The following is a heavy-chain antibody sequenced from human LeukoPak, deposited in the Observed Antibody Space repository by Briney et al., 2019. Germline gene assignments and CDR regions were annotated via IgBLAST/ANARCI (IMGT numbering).Heavy chain of an antibody. CDR1: GYTFTGYY. J-gene: IGHJ6*03. CDR2: INPNSGGT. Sequence: GASVKVSCKASGYTFTGYYMHWVRQAPGQGLEWMGWINPNSGGTNYAQKFQGRVTMTRDTSISTAYMELSRLRSDDTAVYYCARDTPVVAATVNYYYYMDVWGRGTTVTISS. CDR3: ARDTPVVAATVNYYYYMDV. D-gene: IGHD2-15*01. V-gene: IGHV1-2*02.